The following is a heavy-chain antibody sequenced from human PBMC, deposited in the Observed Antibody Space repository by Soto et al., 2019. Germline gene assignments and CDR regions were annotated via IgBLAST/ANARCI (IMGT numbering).Heavy chain of an antibody. CDR1: GFTFSSYW. D-gene: IGHD1-1*01. J-gene: IGHJ5*02. V-gene: IGHV3-7*01. CDR3: AGDGPGTRPMDWIDP. Sequence: PGGSLRLSCAASGFTFSSYWMSWVRQAPGKGLEWVANIKQDGSEKYYVDSVKGRFTISRDNAKNSLYLQMNSLRAEDTAVYYCAGDGPGTRPMDWIDPWGQGTLVTVSS. CDR2: IKQDGSEK.